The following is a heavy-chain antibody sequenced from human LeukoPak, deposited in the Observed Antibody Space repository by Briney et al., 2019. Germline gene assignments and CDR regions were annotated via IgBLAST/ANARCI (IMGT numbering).Heavy chain of an antibody. CDR3: ARHVLRFLEWLLSHDAFDI. V-gene: IGHV1-69*13. CDR1: GGTFSSYA. CDR2: ITPIFGTA. Sequence: SVKVSCKASGGTFSSYAISWVRQAPGQGLEWMGGITPIFGTANYAQKFQGRVTITADESTSTAYMELSSLRSEDTAVYYCARHVLRFLEWLLSHDAFDIWGQGTMVTVSS. J-gene: IGHJ3*02. D-gene: IGHD3-3*01.